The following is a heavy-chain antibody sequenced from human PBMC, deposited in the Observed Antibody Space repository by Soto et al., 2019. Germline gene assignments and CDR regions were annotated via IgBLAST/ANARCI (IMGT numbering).Heavy chain of an antibody. D-gene: IGHD2-2*01. V-gene: IGHV3-30-3*01. Sequence: QVQLVESGGGVVQPGRSLRLSCAASGFTFSSYAMHWVRQAPGKGLEWVAVISYDGSNKYYADSVKGRFTISRDNSKNTLYLQMNSLRAEDTAVYYCARAEDSVLVPAAMIPFDYWGQGTLVTVSS. CDR1: GFTFSSYA. CDR2: ISYDGSNK. J-gene: IGHJ4*02. CDR3: ARAEDSVLVPAAMIPFDY.